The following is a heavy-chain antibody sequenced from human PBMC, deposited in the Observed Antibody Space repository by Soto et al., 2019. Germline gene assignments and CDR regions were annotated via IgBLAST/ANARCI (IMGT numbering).Heavy chain of an antibody. CDR3: ASDRGAVTGQYCAY. CDR2: ISSSGTSG. Sequence: QVQLEESGGGLVKPDGSLRLSSAASGFTFSAYYMRWIRQAPGKGLEYISYISSSGTSGNYADSVKGRFTISRDNAKKSLDLKMNSLRTEDTAVYSCASDRGAVTGQYCAYLGQGSLVPVSS. V-gene: IGHV3-11*05. J-gene: IGHJ4*02. CDR1: GFTFSAYY. D-gene: IGHD6-19*01.